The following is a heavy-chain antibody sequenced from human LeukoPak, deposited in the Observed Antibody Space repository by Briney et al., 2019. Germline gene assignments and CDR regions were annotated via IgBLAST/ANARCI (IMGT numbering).Heavy chain of an antibody. CDR1: GGSISSYY. CDR2: IYYSGST. J-gene: IGHJ6*02. D-gene: IGHD4/OR15-4a*01. Sequence: SETLSLTCTVSGGSISSYYWSWIRQPPGKGLEWIGYIYYSGSTNYNPSLKSRVTISVDTSKNQFSLKLSSVTAADTAMYYSARSVLNYYFYGMDVWGQGTTVTVSS. V-gene: IGHV4-59*01. CDR3: ARSVLNYYFYGMDV.